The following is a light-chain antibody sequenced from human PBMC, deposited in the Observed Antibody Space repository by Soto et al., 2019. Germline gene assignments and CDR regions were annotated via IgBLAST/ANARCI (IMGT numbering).Light chain of an antibody. CDR3: SSYTSSSTLV. CDR2: DVS. Sequence: QSAQTQPASVSGSPGQSITISCTGTSSDVGGYNYVSWYQQHPGKAPKLMIYDVSYRPSGVSNRFSGSKSGNTASLTISGLQAEDEADYYCSSYTSSSTLVFGGGTKLTVL. V-gene: IGLV2-14*01. J-gene: IGLJ2*01. CDR1: SSDVGGYNY.